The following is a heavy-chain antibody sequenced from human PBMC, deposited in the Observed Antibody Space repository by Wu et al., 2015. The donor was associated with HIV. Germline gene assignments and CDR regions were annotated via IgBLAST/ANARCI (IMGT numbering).Heavy chain of an antibody. CDR3: ARAGRDLIVVDSSEYFQH. J-gene: IGHJ1*01. Sequence: QVQLVQSGAEVKKPGSSVKVSCKASGGTFSSYAISWVRQAPGQGLEWMGRIIPIFGTANYAQKFQGRVTITADESTSTAYMELSSLRSEDTAVYYCARAGRDLIVVDSSEYFQHWGQGTLVTVSS. D-gene: IGHD2-21*01. V-gene: IGHV1-69*13. CDR1: GGTFSSYA. CDR2: IIPIFGTA.